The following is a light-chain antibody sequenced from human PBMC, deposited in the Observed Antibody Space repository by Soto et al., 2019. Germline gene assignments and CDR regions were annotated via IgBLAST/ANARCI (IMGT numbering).Light chain of an antibody. J-gene: IGLJ3*02. CDR2: EVS. CDR3: SSYTSSISWV. V-gene: IGLV2-14*01. CDR1: SSDVGGYNY. Sequence: QSVLTQPASVSGSPGQSITISCTGTSSDVGGYNYVSWYQQHPGKAPKLMIYEVSNRPSGFSNRFSGSKSGNTASLTISGLQAEDEADYYCSSYTSSISWVFGGGTKLTVL.